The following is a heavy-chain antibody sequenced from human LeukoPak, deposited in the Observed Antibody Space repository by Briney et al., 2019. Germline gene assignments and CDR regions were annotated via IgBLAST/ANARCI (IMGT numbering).Heavy chain of an antibody. CDR1: GFTFGDYA. D-gene: IGHD6-13*01. V-gene: IGHV3-49*03. CDR2: IRSKAYGGTT. Sequence: GGSLRLSCTASGFTFGDYAMSWFRQAPGKGLEWVGFIRSKAYGGTTEYAASVKGRFTISRDDSKSIAYLQMNSLKTEDTAVYYCTRGFYSSSRPYYFDYWGQGTLVTVSS. J-gene: IGHJ4*02. CDR3: TRGFYSSSRPYYFDY.